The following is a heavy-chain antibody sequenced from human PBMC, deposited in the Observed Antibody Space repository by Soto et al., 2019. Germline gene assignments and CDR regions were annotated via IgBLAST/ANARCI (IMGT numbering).Heavy chain of an antibody. CDR1: GGSISSSNW. D-gene: IGHD1-26*01. CDR3: ARVSGRYYYGLAV. Sequence: QVQLQESGPGLVKPSGTLSLTCAVSGGSISSSNWWSWVRQPPGKGLEWIGEIYHSGSTNYNPSLKSRVTISVDKSENQFSLKLSSVTAAATAVYYCARVSGRYYYGLAVWGQGTTVTVSS. CDR2: IYHSGST. J-gene: IGHJ6*02. V-gene: IGHV4-4*02.